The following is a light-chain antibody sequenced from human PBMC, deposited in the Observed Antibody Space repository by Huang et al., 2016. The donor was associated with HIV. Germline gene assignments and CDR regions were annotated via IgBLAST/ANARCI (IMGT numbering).Light chain of an antibody. CDR2: GAS. CDR3: QQYGSSPLFT. CDR1: QRVSSSF. Sequence: EIVLTQSPGTLSLSPGERATLSCRASQRVSSSFLAWYQQKPGQAPRLLIYGASSRATGSPDRFSGSGSGTDFTLTISRLEPEDFAVYYCQQYGSSPLFTFGPGTKVDIK. V-gene: IGKV3-20*01. J-gene: IGKJ3*01.